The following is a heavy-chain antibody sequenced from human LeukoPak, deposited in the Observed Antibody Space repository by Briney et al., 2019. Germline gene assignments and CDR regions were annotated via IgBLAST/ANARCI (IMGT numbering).Heavy chain of an antibody. Sequence: GGSLRLSCAASGFTFSSYGMHWVRQAPGKGLEWVAFIRYDGSNKYYADSVKGRFTISRDNSKNTLYLQMNSLRAEDTAVYYCAKDYLLYGNGRQPGFDYWGQEPWSPSPQ. J-gene: IGHJ4*01. CDR1: GFTFSSYG. D-gene: IGHD4-23*01. CDR3: AKDYLLYGNGRQPGFDY. V-gene: IGHV3-30*02. CDR2: IRYDGSNK.